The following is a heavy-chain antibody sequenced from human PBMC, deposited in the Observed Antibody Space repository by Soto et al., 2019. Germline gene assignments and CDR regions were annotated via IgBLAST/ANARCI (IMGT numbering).Heavy chain of an antibody. D-gene: IGHD6-19*01. J-gene: IGHJ4*02. CDR2: ISGSGDST. CDR1: RFSFSSYA. CDR3: ARRSSGWYFDY. Sequence: EVQLLESGGGLVQPGGSLRLSCAASRFSFSSYAMNWVRQAPGKGLEWVSVISGSGDSTYYADSVKGRFTISRDNSKNTLYLQMISLRAEDTAVYYCARRSSGWYFDYWGQGTLVIVSS. V-gene: IGHV3-23*01.